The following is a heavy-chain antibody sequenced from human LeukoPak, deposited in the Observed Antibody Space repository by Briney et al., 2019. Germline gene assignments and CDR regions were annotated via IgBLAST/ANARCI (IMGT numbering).Heavy chain of an antibody. CDR3: ARDRWDSSSWGGDY. Sequence: PGGSLRLSCAASGFTFSSYSMNWVRQAPGKGLEWVSSINSTSRNIYYADSVKGRFTISRDNAKNSLYLRMTSLRLEDTALYYCARDRWDSSSWGGDYWGQGILVSVSS. CDR2: INSTSRNI. CDR1: GFTFSSYS. V-gene: IGHV3-21*01. D-gene: IGHD6-13*01. J-gene: IGHJ4*02.